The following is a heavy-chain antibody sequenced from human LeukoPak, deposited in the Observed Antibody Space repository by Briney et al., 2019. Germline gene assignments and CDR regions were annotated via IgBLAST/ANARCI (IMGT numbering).Heavy chain of an antibody. CDR2: IYSGGST. CDR1: GFSVGSNY. D-gene: IGHD2-2*01. CDR3: ARHGVAVTSYFDY. Sequence: PGGSLRLSXAASGFSVGSNYMSWVRQAPGKGLEWVSVIYSGGSTYYADSVKGRFTISRDNSKNTLYLQMNSLRAEDTAVYYCARHGVAVTSYFDYWGQGTLVTVSS. V-gene: IGHV3-53*01. J-gene: IGHJ4*02.